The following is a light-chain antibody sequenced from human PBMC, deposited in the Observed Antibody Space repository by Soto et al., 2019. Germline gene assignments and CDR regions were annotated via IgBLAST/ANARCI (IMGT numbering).Light chain of an antibody. CDR1: QSINSF. CDR2: GAS. Sequence: EIVLTQSPGTLSLSPGEGATLSCRASQSINSFLAWYQQRRGQAPRLLIHGASNRATGIPDRFSGSGSGTDFTLTISRLEPEDFAVYYCQQYGSSIQTFGQGTKVDIK. V-gene: IGKV3-20*01. CDR3: QQYGSSIQT. J-gene: IGKJ1*01.